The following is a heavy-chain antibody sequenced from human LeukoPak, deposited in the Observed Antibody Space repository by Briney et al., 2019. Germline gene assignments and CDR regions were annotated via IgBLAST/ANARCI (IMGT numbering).Heavy chain of an antibody. CDR1: GFTFSSYS. Sequence: PGGSLRLSCAASGFTFSSYSMNWVRQAPGKGLEWVSYTSSSSSTIHYADSVKGRFTISRDNAKNSLYLQMNSLRAEDTAVYYCARVRGTIAGRLGGNGFDPWGQGTLVTVSS. V-gene: IGHV3-48*01. CDR3: ARVRGTIAGRLGGNGFDP. J-gene: IGHJ5*02. D-gene: IGHD6-6*01. CDR2: TSSSSSTI.